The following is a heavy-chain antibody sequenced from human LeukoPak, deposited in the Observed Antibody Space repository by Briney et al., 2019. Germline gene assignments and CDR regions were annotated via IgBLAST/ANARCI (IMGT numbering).Heavy chain of an antibody. CDR1: GGSISSSSYY. CDR3: ASRSQNCSSTSCHPRFGELFLYYFDY. CDR2: IYYSGST. D-gene: IGHD2-2*01. Sequence: PSETLSLTCTVSGGSISSSSYYWGWIRQPPGKGLEWIGSIYYSGSTYYNPSLKSRVTISVDTSKNQFSLKLSSVTAADMAVYYCASRSQNCSSTSCHPRFGELFLYYFDYWGQGTLVTVSS. V-gene: IGHV4-39*07. J-gene: IGHJ4*02.